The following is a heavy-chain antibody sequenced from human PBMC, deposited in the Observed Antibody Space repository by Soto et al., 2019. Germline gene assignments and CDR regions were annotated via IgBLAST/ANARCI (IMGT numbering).Heavy chain of an antibody. V-gene: IGHV1-69*13. J-gene: IGHJ4*02. CDR3: ARAASMVVAATFDY. CDR2: IIPIFGTA. Sequence: GASVKVSCKASGGTFSSYAISWVRQAPGQGLEWMGGIIPIFGTANYAQKFQGRVTITADESTSTAYMELSSLRSEDTAVYYCARAASMVVAATFDYWGQGTRVTVSA. D-gene: IGHD2-15*01. CDR1: GGTFSSYA.